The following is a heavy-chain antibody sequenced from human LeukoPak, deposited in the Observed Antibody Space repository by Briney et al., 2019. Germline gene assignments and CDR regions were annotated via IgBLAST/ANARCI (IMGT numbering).Heavy chain of an antibody. D-gene: IGHD4-23*01. CDR1: GFTFDDYT. CDR2: ISWDGGVT. CDR3: AKKGYSGNSGGAYYDY. V-gene: IGHV3-43*01. Sequence: GGSLRLSCGASGFTFDDYTMHWVRQAPGKGLEWVSLISWDGGVTYYADSVKGRFTISRDNSKNSLYLQMNSLRTEDTALYYCAKKGYSGNSGGAYYDYWGQGTLVTVSS. J-gene: IGHJ4*02.